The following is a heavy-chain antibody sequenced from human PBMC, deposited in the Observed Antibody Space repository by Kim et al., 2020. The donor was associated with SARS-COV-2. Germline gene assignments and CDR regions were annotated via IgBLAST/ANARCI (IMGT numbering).Heavy chain of an antibody. J-gene: IGHJ4*02. CDR3: ARGIVGATGGDY. V-gene: IGHV3-30*01. Sequence: YYADAVQCRFTISRDNCKNTLYLQMNSLRAEDTAVYYCARGIVGATGGDYWGQGTLVTVSS. D-gene: IGHD1-26*01.